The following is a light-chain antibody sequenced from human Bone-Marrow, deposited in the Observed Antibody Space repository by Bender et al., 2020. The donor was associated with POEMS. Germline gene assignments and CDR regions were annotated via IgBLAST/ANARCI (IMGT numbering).Light chain of an antibody. V-gene: IGLV2-8*01. CDR2: EVN. J-gene: IGLJ2*01. CDR1: NDNMGDYNY. CDR3: CSYLGSTALV. Sequence: QSALTQPPSASGSPGQSVTISCIGNNDNMGDYNYVSWYQHHPGKAPKVILFEVNKRPSGVPDRFSASKSGNTASLTISGLQPEDEAEYYCCSYLGSTALVFGGGTKLTVL.